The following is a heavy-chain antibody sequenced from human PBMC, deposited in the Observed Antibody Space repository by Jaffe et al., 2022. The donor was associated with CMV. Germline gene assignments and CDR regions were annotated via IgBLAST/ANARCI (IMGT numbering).Heavy chain of an antibody. CDR3: ARQIVVVPAASFDYYYYMDV. Sequence: QVQLVQSGAEVKKPGASVKVSCKASGYTFTSYGISWVRQAPGQGLEWMGWISAYNGNTNYAQKLQGRVTMTTDTSTSTAYMELRSLRSDDTAVYYCARQIVVVPAASFDYYYYMDVWGKGTTVTVSS. D-gene: IGHD2-2*01. J-gene: IGHJ6*03. CDR1: GYTFTSYG. V-gene: IGHV1-18*04. CDR2: ISAYNGNT.